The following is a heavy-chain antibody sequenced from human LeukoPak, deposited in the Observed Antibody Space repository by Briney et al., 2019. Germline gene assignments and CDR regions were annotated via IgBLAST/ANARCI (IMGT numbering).Heavy chain of an antibody. V-gene: IGHV3-33*01. CDR1: GFIFSNYG. Sequence: GGSLRLSCEASGFIFSNYGMHWVRQAPGKGLEWVAFIWHDGSNKYYADSVEGRFTISRDNSKNTLYLQMNSLRAEDTAVYYCASTSGWYEPIDYWGQGTLVTVSS. CDR2: IWHDGSNK. J-gene: IGHJ4*02. D-gene: IGHD6-19*01. CDR3: ASTSGWYEPIDY.